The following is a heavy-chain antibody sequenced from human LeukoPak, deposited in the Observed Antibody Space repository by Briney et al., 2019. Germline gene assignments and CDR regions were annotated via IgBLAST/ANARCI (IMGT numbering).Heavy chain of an antibody. D-gene: IGHD3-10*01. CDR2: IYYSGST. CDR1: GGSISSSSYY. J-gene: IGHJ6*02. CDR3: ASAYGSGRYYYYGMDV. V-gene: IGHV4-39*01. Sequence: SETLSLTCTVSGGSISSSSYYWGWIRQPPGKGLEWIGSIYYSGSTYYNPSLKSRVTISVDTSKSQFSLKLSSMTVADTAVYYCASAYGSGRYYYYGMDVWGQGTTVTVSS.